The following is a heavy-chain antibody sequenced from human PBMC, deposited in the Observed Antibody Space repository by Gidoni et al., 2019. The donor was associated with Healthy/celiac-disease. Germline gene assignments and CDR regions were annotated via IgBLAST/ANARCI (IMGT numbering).Heavy chain of an antibody. CDR2: ISGSGGST. D-gene: IGHD2-2*01. Sequence: EVQLLESGGGLVQPGGSLRLSCAASGFTFSRYAMSWVRQAPGKGLEWVSAISGSGGSTYYADSVKGRFTISRDNSKNTLYLQMNSLRAEDTAVYYCAKDVSTGDYYYYGMDVWGQGTTVTVSS. CDR1: GFTFSRYA. CDR3: AKDVSTGDYYYYGMDV. V-gene: IGHV3-23*01. J-gene: IGHJ6*02.